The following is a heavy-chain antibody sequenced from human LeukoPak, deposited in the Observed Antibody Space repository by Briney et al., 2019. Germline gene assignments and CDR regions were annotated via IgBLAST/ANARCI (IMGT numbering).Heavy chain of an antibody. J-gene: IGHJ6*04. CDR2: IDPSDSYT. CDR3: ARDPMVRGVIITKDYYYYYGMDV. D-gene: IGHD3-10*01. V-gene: IGHV5-10-1*01. Sequence: GESLRISCKCSGYSFTSYWIGWVRQMPGKGLEWMGRIDPSDSYTNYSPSFQGHVTISADKSISTAYLQWSSLKASDTAMYYCARDPMVRGVIITKDYYYYYGMDVWGKGTTVTVSS. CDR1: GYSFTSYW.